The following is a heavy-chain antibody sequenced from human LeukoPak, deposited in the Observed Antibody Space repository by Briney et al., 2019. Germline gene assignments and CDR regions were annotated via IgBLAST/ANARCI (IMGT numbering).Heavy chain of an antibody. V-gene: IGHV3-64D*06. CDR3: VNQRGYSGYDADY. Sequence: GGSLRLSCSASGFTFSSYAMHWVRQAPGKGLEYVSAISSNGGSIYYADSVKGRFTISRDNSKNTLYLQMSSLRAEDTAVHYCVNQRGYSGYDADYWGQGTLVTVSS. D-gene: IGHD5-12*01. CDR2: ISSNGGSI. CDR1: GFTFSSYA. J-gene: IGHJ4*02.